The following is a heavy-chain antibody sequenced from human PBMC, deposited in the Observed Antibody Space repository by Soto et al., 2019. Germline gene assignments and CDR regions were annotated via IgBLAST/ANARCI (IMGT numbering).Heavy chain of an antibody. D-gene: IGHD5-12*01. CDR3: ARNAGGATILYYFDY. CDR2: IIPIFGTA. CDR1: GDTFSNHA. V-gene: IGHV1-69*01. J-gene: IGHJ4*02. Sequence: QVQLVQSGAEVKKPGSSVKVSCKASGDTFSNHAINWVRQAPGQGLEWVGGIIPIFGTANYAQKFQGRVTITADESTSTAYMELSSLRSEDTAVYFCARNAGGATILYYFDYWGRGNLVTVSS.